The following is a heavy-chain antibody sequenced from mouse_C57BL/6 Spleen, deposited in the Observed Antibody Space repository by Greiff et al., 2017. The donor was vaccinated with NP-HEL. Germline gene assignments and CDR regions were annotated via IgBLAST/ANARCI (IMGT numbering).Heavy chain of an antibody. D-gene: IGHD3-2*02. CDR2: IDPSDSET. Sequence: VQLQQPGAELVRPGSSVKLSCKASGYTFTSYWMHWVKQRPIQGLEWIGNIDPSDSETHYNQKFKDKATLTVDKSSSTAYMQLSSLTSEDSAVYYCARKGGAQANYYAMDYWGQGTSVTVSS. CDR3: ARKGGAQANYYAMDY. V-gene: IGHV1-52*01. CDR1: GYTFTSYW. J-gene: IGHJ4*01.